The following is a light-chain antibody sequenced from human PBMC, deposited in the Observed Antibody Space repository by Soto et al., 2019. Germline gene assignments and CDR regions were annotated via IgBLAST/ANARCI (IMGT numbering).Light chain of an antibody. V-gene: IGKV1-39*01. CDR1: QSISNY. CDR3: QQSYSTPRT. Sequence: DIQMTQSPSSLSASVGDRVTITCRASQSISNYLNWYQQKPGKAPKLLIYAASSLHSGVPSRFSGSGSGTDFTLTISSLQPEDFATYYCQQSYSTPRTFGQGTKVQIK. CDR2: AAS. J-gene: IGKJ1*01.